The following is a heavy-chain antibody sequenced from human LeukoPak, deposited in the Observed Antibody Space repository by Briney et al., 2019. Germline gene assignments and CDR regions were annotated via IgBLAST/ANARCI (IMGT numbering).Heavy chain of an antibody. CDR1: GYTFTGYY. Sequence: RASVKVSCKASGYTFTGYYMHWVRQAPGQGLEWMGWINPNSGGTDYAQKFQGRVTMTRDTSISTAYMELSRLRSDDTAVYYCARRAYSYGNDAFDIWGQGTMVTVSS. CDR2: INPNSGGT. CDR3: ARRAYSYGNDAFDI. V-gene: IGHV1-2*02. J-gene: IGHJ3*02. D-gene: IGHD5-18*01.